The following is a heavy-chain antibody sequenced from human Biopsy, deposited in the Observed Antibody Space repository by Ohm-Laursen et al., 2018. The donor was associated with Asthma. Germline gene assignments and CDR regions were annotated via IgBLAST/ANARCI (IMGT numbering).Heavy chain of an antibody. V-gene: IGHV3-30*18. J-gene: IGHJ6*02. CDR1: GFTFSSYG. D-gene: IGHD3-3*01. Sequence: SLRLSCTAPGFTFSSYGMHWVRQAPGKGLEWVAVISYDGSNKYYADSVKGRFTISRDNSKNTLYLQMNSLRAEDTAVYYCAKWDTYYDFWSGYYTRYNYYYYGMDVWGQGTTVTVSS. CDR2: ISYDGSNK. CDR3: AKWDTYYDFWSGYYTRYNYYYYGMDV.